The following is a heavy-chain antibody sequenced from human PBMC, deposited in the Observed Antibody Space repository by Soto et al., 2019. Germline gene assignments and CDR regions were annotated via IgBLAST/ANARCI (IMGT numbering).Heavy chain of an antibody. CDR3: AREGSGSQPEHYYYYGMDV. CDR1: GGSISSYY. Sequence: SETLSLTCTVSGGSISSYYWSWIRQPPGKGLEWIGYIYYSVSTNYNPSLKSRVTISVDTSKNQFSLKLSSVTAADTAVYYCAREGSGSQPEHYYYYGMDVWGQGTKVTFSS. CDR2: IYYSVST. J-gene: IGHJ6*02. D-gene: IGHD3-10*01. V-gene: IGHV4-59*01.